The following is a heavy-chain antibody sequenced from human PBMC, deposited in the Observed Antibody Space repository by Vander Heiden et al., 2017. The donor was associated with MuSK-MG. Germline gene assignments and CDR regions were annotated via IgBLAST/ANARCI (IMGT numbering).Heavy chain of an antibody. CDR2: IYYSGST. Sequence: QVQLQESGPGLVESSGTLSLTCTVSGGSIIGYYWSWIRQPPGKGLEWIGYIYYSGSTNYNPSLKSRVSISVDTSKNQFSLNLSSVTAADTAVYYCARRSNANWFDPWGQGTLVTVSS. J-gene: IGHJ5*02. CDR1: GGSIIGYY. D-gene: IGHD4-4*01. CDR3: ARRSNANWFDP. V-gene: IGHV4-59*08.